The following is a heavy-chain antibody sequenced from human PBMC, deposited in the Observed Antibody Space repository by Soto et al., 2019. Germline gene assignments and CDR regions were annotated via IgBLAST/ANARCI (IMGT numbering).Heavy chain of an antibody. Sequence: SETLSLTCTVSGGSISSYYWTWIRQLPGNGLEWIGYMYYSGSTNYNPSLKSRVTISVDTSKNQFSLKLSSATAADTAVYYCARLGYCSGGSCYPEYNWFDPWGQGTLVTVS. J-gene: IGHJ5*02. CDR2: MYYSGST. V-gene: IGHV4-59*01. CDR1: GGSISSYY. D-gene: IGHD2-15*01. CDR3: ARLGYCSGGSCYPEYNWFDP.